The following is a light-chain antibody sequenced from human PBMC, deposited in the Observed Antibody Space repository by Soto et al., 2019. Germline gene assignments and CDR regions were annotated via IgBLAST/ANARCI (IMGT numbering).Light chain of an antibody. Sequence: QSALTQPASVSGSPGQSITISCTGTSSDVGNYNLVSWYQQHPGKAPKLMIYEGSKRPSGVSNRFSGSKSGNTASLTISGLQAEDEGDYYCSSYTSSSTLEVFGTGTKVTVL. J-gene: IGLJ1*01. CDR1: SSDVGNYNL. V-gene: IGLV2-14*02. CDR2: EGS. CDR3: SSYTSSSTLEV.